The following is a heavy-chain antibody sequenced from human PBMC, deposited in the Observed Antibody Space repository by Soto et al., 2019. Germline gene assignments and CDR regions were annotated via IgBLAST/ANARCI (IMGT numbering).Heavy chain of an antibody. Sequence: GASVKVSCKASGYTFTSYAMHWVRQAPGQRLEWMGWINAGNGNTKYSQKFQGRVTITRDTSASTAYMELSSLRSEDTAVYYCARDYYGSGSYYPLMFDPWGQGTLVTVSS. CDR3: ARDYYGSGSYYPLMFDP. V-gene: IGHV1-3*01. D-gene: IGHD3-10*01. CDR2: INAGNGNT. J-gene: IGHJ5*02. CDR1: GYTFTSYA.